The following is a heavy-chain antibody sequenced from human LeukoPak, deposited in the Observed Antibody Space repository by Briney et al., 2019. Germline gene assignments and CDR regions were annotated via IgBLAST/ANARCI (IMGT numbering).Heavy chain of an antibody. V-gene: IGHV1-2*02. CDR3: ARDSAEVYAIFDY. Sequence: ASVKVSCKASGYTFTGYYMHWVRQAPGQGLEWMGWINPNSGGTNYAQKFQGRVTMTRDTSISTAYMELSRLRSDDTAVYYCARDSAEVYAIFDYWGQGTPVTVSS. CDR2: INPNSGGT. J-gene: IGHJ4*02. D-gene: IGHD2-8*01. CDR1: GYTFTGYY.